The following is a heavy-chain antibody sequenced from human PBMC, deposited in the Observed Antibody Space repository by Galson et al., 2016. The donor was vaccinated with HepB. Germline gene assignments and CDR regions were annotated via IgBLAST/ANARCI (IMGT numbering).Heavy chain of an antibody. J-gene: IGHJ4*02. CDR1: GYSISSGGSY. CDR2: TYFSGST. CDR3: AKWSGYSSQYFDY. V-gene: IGHV4-31*03. D-gene: IGHD5-18*01. Sequence: TLSLTCTVSGYSISSGGSYWSWIRQEPGKGLEWIGHTYFSGSTSYSPSLKSRATISLDTSKNQFSLRLASVTAADTAVSYCAKWSGYSSQYFDYWGQGTLVTVSS.